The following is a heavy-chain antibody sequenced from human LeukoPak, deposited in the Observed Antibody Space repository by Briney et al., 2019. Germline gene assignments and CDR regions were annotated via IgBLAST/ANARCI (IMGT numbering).Heavy chain of an antibody. CDR3: ARDVSQGSGSYRNQAFDY. CDR1: GYTFTGYY. Sequence: ASVKVSCKASGYTFTGYYMHWVRQAPGQGLEWMGWINPNSGGTNYAQKFQGRVTMTRDTSTSTVYMELSSLRSEDTAVYYCARDVSQGSGSYRNQAFDYWGQGTLVTVSS. CDR2: INPNSGGT. D-gene: IGHD3-10*01. J-gene: IGHJ4*02. V-gene: IGHV1-2*02.